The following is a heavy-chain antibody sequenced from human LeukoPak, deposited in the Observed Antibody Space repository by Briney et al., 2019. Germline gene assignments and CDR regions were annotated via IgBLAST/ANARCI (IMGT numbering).Heavy chain of an antibody. J-gene: IGHJ4*02. V-gene: IGHV1-2*02. CDR2: INCNSGGT. CDR1: GYTFIGYY. CDR3: ARVDGYIQLWSLDY. Sequence: ASVKVSCKASGYTFIGYYMHWVRQAPGQGFEWMGWINCNSGGTNYAQKFQGRVTMTRDTSTTTVYMELSSLRSDDTAVYYCARVDGYIQLWSLDYWGQGTLVTVSS. D-gene: IGHD5-18*01.